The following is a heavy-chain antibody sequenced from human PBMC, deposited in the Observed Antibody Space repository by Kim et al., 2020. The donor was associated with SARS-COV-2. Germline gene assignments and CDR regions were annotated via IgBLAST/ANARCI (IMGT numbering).Heavy chain of an antibody. J-gene: IGHJ4*02. D-gene: IGHD6-19*01. Sequence: SVKGRFTISRDNAKNSLYLQMNSLRAEDTAVYYCARAPGDSVTVARGVGYWGQGTLVTVSS. V-gene: IGHV3-11*05. CDR3: ARAPGDSVTVARGVGY.